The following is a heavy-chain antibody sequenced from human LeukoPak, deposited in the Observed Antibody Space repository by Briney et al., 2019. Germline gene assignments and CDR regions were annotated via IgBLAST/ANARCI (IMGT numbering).Heavy chain of an antibody. Sequence: GGTLRLSCAASGFTFSSYGMSWVRQAPRKGLEWVSAISGGGDITYYADSVKGRFTISRDNAKNSLYLQMNSLRAEDTAVYYCARESSGWYAPPDYYYYMDVWGKGTTVTVSS. CDR1: GFTFSSYG. J-gene: IGHJ6*03. CDR3: ARESSGWYAPPDYYYYMDV. V-gene: IGHV3-23*01. D-gene: IGHD6-19*01. CDR2: ISGGGDIT.